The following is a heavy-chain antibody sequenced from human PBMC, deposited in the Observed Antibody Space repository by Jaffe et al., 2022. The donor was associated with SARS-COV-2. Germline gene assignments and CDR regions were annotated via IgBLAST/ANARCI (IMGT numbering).Heavy chain of an antibody. CDR2: ISGSGGST. D-gene: IGHD3-22*01. Sequence: EVQLLESGGGLVQPGGSLRLSCAASGFTFSSYAMSWVRQAPGKGLEWVSAISGSGGSTYYADSVKGRFTISRDNSKNTLYLQMNSLRAEDTAVYYCAALRSGYSYAPGYYDSSVHLPGGMDVWGQGTTVTVSS. J-gene: IGHJ6*02. CDR1: GFTFSSYA. V-gene: IGHV3-23*01. CDR3: AALRSGYSYAPGYYDSSVHLPGGMDV.